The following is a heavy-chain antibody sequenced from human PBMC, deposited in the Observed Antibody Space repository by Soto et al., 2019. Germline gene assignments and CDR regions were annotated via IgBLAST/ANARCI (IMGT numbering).Heavy chain of an antibody. CDR3: ARQGVGAPRDQSYSYHYMDV. CDR2: IYYSGST. J-gene: IGHJ6*03. CDR1: GGSISSGGYY. Sequence: PSETLSLTCTVSGGSISSGGYYWRWIRPHPGKGLEWIGYIYYSGSTYYNPSLKSRVTISVDTSKNQFSLKLSSVTAADTAVYYCARQGVGAPRDQSYSYHYMDVWGKGTTVTVPS. D-gene: IGHD3-16*01. V-gene: IGHV4-31*03.